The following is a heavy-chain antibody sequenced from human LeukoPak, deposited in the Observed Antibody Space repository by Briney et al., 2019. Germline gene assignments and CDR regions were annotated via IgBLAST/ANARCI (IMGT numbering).Heavy chain of an antibody. CDR1: GGTFSSYA. CDR3: ARGVVPAATKSYYYYYMDV. V-gene: IGHV1-69*13. J-gene: IGHJ6*03. Sequence: SVKVSCKASGGTFSSYAISWVRQAPGQGLEWMGGIIPIFGTANYAQKFQGRVTITADESTSTAYMELSSLRSEDTAVYYCARGVVPAATKSYYYYYMDVWGKGTTVTVSS. CDR2: IIPIFGTA. D-gene: IGHD2-2*01.